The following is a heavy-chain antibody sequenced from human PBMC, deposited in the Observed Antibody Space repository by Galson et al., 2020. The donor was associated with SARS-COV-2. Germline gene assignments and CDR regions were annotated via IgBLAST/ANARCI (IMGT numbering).Heavy chain of an antibody. V-gene: IGHV5-51*01. CDR3: AGLSLIAVAGDFDD. CDR2: FYPGDSAT. Sequence: GGSLRLSCKGSGYSFTSYWIGWVRQMPGKGLEWMGIFYPGDSATRYSPSFQGQVTITADKSISTAYLQWSSLKASDTAIYYCAGLSLIAVAGDFDDWGQGTLVTVSS. CDR1: GYSFTSYW. J-gene: IGHJ4*02. D-gene: IGHD6-19*01.